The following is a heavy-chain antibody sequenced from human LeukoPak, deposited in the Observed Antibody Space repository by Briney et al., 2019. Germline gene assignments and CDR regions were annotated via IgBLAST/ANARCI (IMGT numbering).Heavy chain of an antibody. V-gene: IGHV3-48*03. CDR1: GFTVSSTH. J-gene: IGHJ4*02. CDR2: MSSSGSTI. CDR3: ARGVRSSRRGIDY. Sequence: PGGSLRLSCAASGFTVSSTHMNWVRQAPGKGLEWVSYMSSSGSTIYYADSVKGRFTISRDNAKNSLYLQMNSLRAEDTAVYYCARGVRSSRRGIDYWGQGTLVTVSS. D-gene: IGHD5-24*01.